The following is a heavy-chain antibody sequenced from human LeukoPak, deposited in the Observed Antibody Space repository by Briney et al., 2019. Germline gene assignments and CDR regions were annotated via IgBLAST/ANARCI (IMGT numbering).Heavy chain of an antibody. V-gene: IGHV4-34*01. CDR1: GGSFSGYY. Sequence: SETLSLTCAVYGGSFSGYYWSWLRQPPGKGLEWIGEINHSGSTNYNPSLKSRVTISVGTSKNQFSLKLSSVTAADTAVYYCAGRDSGYAPWGQGTLVTVSS. D-gene: IGHD5-12*01. CDR3: AGRDSGYAP. CDR2: INHSGST. J-gene: IGHJ5*02.